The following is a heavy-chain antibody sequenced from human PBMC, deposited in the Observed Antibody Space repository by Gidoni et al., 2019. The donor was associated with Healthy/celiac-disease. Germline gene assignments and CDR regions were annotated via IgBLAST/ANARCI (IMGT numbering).Heavy chain of an antibody. J-gene: IGHJ4*02. CDR2: INPNCGGT. Sequence: QVQLVQSGDEVKKPGASVKVSCKASGYTSTGYHMHWVRQAPGQGLEWMGWINPNCGGTNYAQKFQGWVTMTRDTAISPAYMELSRLRSDDTAVYCCARGVEGSGPRYYFDYWGQGTLVTVSS. CDR3: ARGVEGSGPRYYFDY. D-gene: IGHD6-19*01. CDR1: GYTSTGYH. V-gene: IGHV1-2*04.